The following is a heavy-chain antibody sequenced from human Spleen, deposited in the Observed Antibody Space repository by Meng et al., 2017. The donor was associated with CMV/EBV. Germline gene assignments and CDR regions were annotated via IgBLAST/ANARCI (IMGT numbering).Heavy chain of an antibody. J-gene: IGHJ4*02. V-gene: IGHV3-11*04. CDR2: ISSSGTTK. CDR1: GFTFTDYY. CDR3: ARALADYDLLTGLDF. D-gene: IGHD3-9*01. Sequence: SGFTFTDYYMSWIRQAPGKGLEWISYISSSGTTKSYADSVKGRFTISRDNAHNSLYLQMNSLRAEDMAVYYCARALADYDLLTGLDFWGQGALVTVSS.